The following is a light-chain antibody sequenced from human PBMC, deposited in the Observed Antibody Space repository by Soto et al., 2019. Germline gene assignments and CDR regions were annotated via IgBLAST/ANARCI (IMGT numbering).Light chain of an antibody. CDR1: SGSVSTNYY. J-gene: IGLJ3*02. Sequence: QTVVTQEPSFSVSPGGTVTLTCGLSSGSVSTNYYPSWYQQTPGQAPRTLIYSTNTRSSGVPDRFSGSILGNKAALTITGAQADDESDYFCMLYMGRGIRVFGGGTKLTVL. CDR2: STN. V-gene: IGLV8-61*01. CDR3: MLYMGRGIRV.